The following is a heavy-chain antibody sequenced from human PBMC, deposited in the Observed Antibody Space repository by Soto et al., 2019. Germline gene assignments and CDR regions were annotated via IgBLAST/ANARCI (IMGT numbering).Heavy chain of an antibody. D-gene: IGHD3-10*01. CDR2: ISSSSSYI. Sequence: EVQLVESGGGLVKPGGSLRLSCAASGFTFSSYSMNWVRQAPGKGLGWVSSISSSSSYIYYADSVKCRFTISRDNAKNSLYLQMNSLRAEDTAVYYCARGITAYWYFDLWGRGTLVTVSS. CDR1: GFTFSSYS. J-gene: IGHJ2*01. V-gene: IGHV3-21*01. CDR3: ARGITAYWYFDL.